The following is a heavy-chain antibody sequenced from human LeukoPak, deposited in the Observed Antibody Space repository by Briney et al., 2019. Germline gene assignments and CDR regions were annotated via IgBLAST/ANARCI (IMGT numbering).Heavy chain of an antibody. J-gene: IGHJ4*02. CDR1: AYDFTGYH. D-gene: IGHD5-24*01. V-gene: IGHV1-2*06. Sequence: GASVKVSCKVVAYDFTGYHIHWVRLAPGQGPEWMGRLNPNTGHAVYAFKFQGRVTITRDTFSSTAYMEVTRLTSDDTALYYCAKDRDGADRIILWGQGTLVTVSS. CDR3: AKDRDGADRIIL. CDR2: LNPNTGHA.